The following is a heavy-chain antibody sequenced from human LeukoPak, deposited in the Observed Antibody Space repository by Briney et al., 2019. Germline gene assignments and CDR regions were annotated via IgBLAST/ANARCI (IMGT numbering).Heavy chain of an antibody. CDR1: GFTFSSYA. CDR3: VRGYSFGPYGMDV. Sequence: GGSLRLSCAASGFTFSSYAMSWVRQAPGKGLEWVSTISGSGGSTYYADSVKGRFTISRDNSKNTLYLQMSSLRAEDTAVYFCVRGYSFGPYGMDVWGQGTTVTVSS. J-gene: IGHJ6*02. CDR2: ISGSGGST. D-gene: IGHD2-15*01. V-gene: IGHV3-23*01.